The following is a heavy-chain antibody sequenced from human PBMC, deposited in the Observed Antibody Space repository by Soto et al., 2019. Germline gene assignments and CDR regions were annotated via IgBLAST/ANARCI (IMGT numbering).Heavy chain of an antibody. CDR2: ISYDGSNK. V-gene: IGHV3-30-3*01. CDR3: ARDVESGSSQYYYYYYGMDV. J-gene: IGHJ6*02. CDR1: GFTFSSYA. D-gene: IGHD1-26*01. Sequence: GGSLRLSCAASGFTFSSYAMHWVRQAPGKGLEWVAVISYDGSNKYYADSVKGRFTISRDNSKNTLYLQMNSLRAEDTAVYYCARDVESGSSQYYYYYYGMDVWGQGTTVTSP.